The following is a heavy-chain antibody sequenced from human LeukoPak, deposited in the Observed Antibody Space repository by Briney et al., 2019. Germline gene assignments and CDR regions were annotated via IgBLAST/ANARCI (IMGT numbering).Heavy chain of an antibody. CDR2: ISAYNGNT. CDR3: AASSIAALSSVY. CDR1: GYTFTSYG. Sequence: ASVKVSCKASGYTFTSYGISWVRQAPGQGLEWMGWISAYNGNTNYAQKLQGRVTMTTDTSTSTAYMELRSLRSDDTAVYYCAASSIAALSSVYWGQGTLVTVSS. V-gene: IGHV1-18*01. D-gene: IGHD6-6*01. J-gene: IGHJ4*02.